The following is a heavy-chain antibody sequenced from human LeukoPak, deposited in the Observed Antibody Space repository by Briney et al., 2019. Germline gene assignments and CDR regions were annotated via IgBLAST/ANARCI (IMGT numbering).Heavy chain of an antibody. V-gene: IGHV1-3*01. J-gene: IGHJ5*02. Sequence: ASVKVSCKASGGTFSSYAISWVRQAPGQRLEWMGWINAGNGNTKYSQKFQGRVTITRDTSASTAYMELSSLRSEDTAVYYCARDFWSGYYSDWFDPWGQGTLVTVSS. D-gene: IGHD3-3*01. CDR3: ARDFWSGYYSDWFDP. CDR2: INAGNGNT. CDR1: GGTFSSYA.